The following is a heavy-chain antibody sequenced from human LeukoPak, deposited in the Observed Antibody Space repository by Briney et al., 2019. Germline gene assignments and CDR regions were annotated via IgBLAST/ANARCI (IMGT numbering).Heavy chain of an antibody. J-gene: IGHJ4*02. V-gene: IGHV3-30*04. CDR1: GFTFSSYA. CDR2: ISYDGNIK. D-gene: IGHD1-26*01. Sequence: GGSLRLSCAASGFTFSSYAMHWVRQAPGKGLEWVASISYDGNIKYYAVSGKGRFTISRANYRNTLYLKMRSLKIADTAEFYCARKLGGVVGATHLDYWGQGTPVTVSS. CDR3: ARKLGGVVGATHLDY.